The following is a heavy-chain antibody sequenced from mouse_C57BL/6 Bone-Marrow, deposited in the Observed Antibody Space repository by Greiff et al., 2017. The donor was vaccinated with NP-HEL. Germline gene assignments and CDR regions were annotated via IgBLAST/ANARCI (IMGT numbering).Heavy chain of an antibody. Sequence: EVQGVESGGGLVQPGGSLKLSCAASGFTFSDYGMAWVRQAPRKGLEWVAFISNLAYSIYYADTVTGRFTISRENAKNTLYLEMSSLRSEDTAMYYCARLPAYWGQGTLVTVSA. J-gene: IGHJ3*01. V-gene: IGHV5-15*01. CDR1: GFTFSDYG. CDR3: ARLPAY. CDR2: ISNLAYSI.